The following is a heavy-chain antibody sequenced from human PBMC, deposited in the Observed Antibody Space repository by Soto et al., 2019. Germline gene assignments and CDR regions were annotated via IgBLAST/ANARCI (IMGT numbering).Heavy chain of an antibody. CDR2: ISSNGVGT. CDR1: GFTLSGYA. Sequence: GGSLRLSCAASGFTLSGYAMDWVRQAPGKGLEYVSGISSNGVGTYYANSVQGRFTISRDNSKNTVYLQMGSLRPEDMAVYYCARRARPDFYYMDVWGKGTTVTVAS. V-gene: IGHV3-64*01. J-gene: IGHJ6*03. D-gene: IGHD6-6*01. CDR3: ARRARPDFYYMDV.